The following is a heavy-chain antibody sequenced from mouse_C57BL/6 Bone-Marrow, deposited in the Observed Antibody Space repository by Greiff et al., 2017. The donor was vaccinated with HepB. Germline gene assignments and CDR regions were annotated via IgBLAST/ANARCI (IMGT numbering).Heavy chain of an antibody. Sequence: VHVKQSVAELVRPGASVKLSCTASGFNIKNTYMHWVKQRPEQGLEWIGRIDPANGNTKYAPKFQGKATITADPSSNTAYLQLSSLTSEDTAIYYCARDYYGSSVWYFDVWGTGTTVTVSS. CDR1: GFNIKNTY. V-gene: IGHV14-3*01. J-gene: IGHJ1*03. D-gene: IGHD1-1*01. CDR3: ARDYYGSSVWYFDV. CDR2: IDPANGNT.